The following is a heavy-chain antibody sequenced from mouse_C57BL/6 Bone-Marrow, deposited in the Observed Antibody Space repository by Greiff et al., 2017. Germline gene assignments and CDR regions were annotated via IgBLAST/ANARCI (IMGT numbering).Heavy chain of an antibody. CDR2: IDPSDSYT. Sequence: QVQLQQPGAELVKPGASVKLSCKASGYTFTSYWMQWVKQRPGQGLEWIGEIDPSDSYTNYNQKFKGKATLTVDTSSSTAYMQLSSLTSEDSAVYYCAREGRRGFAYGGQGTLVTVSA. V-gene: IGHV1-50*01. CDR3: AREGRRGFAY. J-gene: IGHJ3*01. CDR1: GYTFTSYW. D-gene: IGHD3-1*01.